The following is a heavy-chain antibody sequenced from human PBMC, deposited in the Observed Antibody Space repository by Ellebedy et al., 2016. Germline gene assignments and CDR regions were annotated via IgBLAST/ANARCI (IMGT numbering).Heavy chain of an antibody. Sequence: GGSLRLSCAASGFIFSSYDMTWVRQAPGKGLEWISYINSRSTTTHYADSVKGRFTISRDNAKNSLFLQMNSLRGDDTAVYFCAPVVASTHQWLDPWGQGTLVTVSS. CDR3: APVVASTHQWLDP. D-gene: IGHD2-15*01. J-gene: IGHJ5*02. CDR1: GFIFSSYD. V-gene: IGHV3-48*01. CDR2: INSRSTTT.